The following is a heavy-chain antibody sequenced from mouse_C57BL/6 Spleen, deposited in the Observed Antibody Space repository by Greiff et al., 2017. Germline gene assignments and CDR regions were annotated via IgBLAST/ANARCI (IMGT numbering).Heavy chain of an antibody. D-gene: IGHD2-3*01. V-gene: IGHV5-9-1*02. CDR2: ISSGGDYI. J-gene: IGHJ4*01. CDR3: TRENDGYPYAMDY. CDR1: GFTFSSYA. Sequence: EVHLVESGEGLVKPGGSLKLSCAASGFTFSSYAMSWVRQTPEKRLEWVAYISSGGDYIYYADTVKGRFTISRDNARNTLYLQMSSLKSEDTAMYYCTRENDGYPYAMDYWGQGTSVTVSS.